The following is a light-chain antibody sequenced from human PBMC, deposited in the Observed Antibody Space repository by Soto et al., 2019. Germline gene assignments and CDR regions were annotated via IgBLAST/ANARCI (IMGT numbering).Light chain of an antibody. V-gene: IGKV3-20*01. CDR2: AAS. CDR3: QQYGSSPKT. CDR1: QTISSTY. J-gene: IGKJ5*01. Sequence: EIVLTQSPGTLSLSPGARAPLSCRASQTISSTYLAWYQQNPGQAPRLLIYAASTRATGIPDRFSGSGSGTDFSLTIRRLEPEDFAVYYCQQYGSSPKTFGQGTRLEIK.